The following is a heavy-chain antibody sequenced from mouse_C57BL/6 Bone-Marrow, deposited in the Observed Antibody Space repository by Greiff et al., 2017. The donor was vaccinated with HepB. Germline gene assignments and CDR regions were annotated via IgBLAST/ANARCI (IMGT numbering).Heavy chain of an antibody. CDR1: GYTFTSYW. D-gene: IGHD2-1*01. Sequence: QVQLKESGAELVRPGTSVKLSCKASGYTFTSYWMHWVKQRPGQGLEWIGVIDPSDSYTNYNQKFKGKATLTVDTSSSTAYMQLSSLTSEDSAVYYCAGNYENAMDYWGQGTSVTVSS. CDR2: IDPSDSYT. V-gene: IGHV1-59*01. J-gene: IGHJ4*01. CDR3: AGNYENAMDY.